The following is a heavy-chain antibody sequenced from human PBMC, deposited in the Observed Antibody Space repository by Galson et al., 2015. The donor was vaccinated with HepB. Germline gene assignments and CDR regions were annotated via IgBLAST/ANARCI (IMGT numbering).Heavy chain of an antibody. V-gene: IGHV3-9*01. CDR1: GFTFDDYA. D-gene: IGHD6-13*01. Sequence: LRLSCAASGFTFDDYAMHWVRQAPGKGLEWVSGISWNSGTIGYADSVKGRFTISRDSAKNSLYLQVNSLRADDTALYYCAKGIRYSNRGALDYWGQGTLVTVSS. CDR2: ISWNSGTI. CDR3: AKGIRYSNRGALDY. J-gene: IGHJ4*02.